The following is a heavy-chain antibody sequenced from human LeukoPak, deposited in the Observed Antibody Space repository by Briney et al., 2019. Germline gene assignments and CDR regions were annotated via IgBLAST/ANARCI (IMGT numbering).Heavy chain of an antibody. J-gene: IGHJ5*02. D-gene: IGHD3-9*01. V-gene: IGHV4-61*01. CDR3: AREGYDILTGYSNWFDP. CDR2: VYYSEST. CDR1: GGSVSSGRYY. Sequence: SETLSLTCTVSGGSVSSGRYYWSWIRQPPGKGLEWIGYVYYSESTNYNPSLKSRVTISLDTSKNQFSLKLSSVTAADTAVYYCAREGYDILTGYSNWFDPWGQGTLVTVSS.